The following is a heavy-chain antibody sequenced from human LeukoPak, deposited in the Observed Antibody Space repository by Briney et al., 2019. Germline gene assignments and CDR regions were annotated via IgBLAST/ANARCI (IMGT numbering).Heavy chain of an antibody. Sequence: SVKVSCKSSVGTFSSYAISWVRQAPGQGLEWMGGIIPIFGTANYAQKFQGRVTITADESTSTAYMELSSLRSEATAVYYCARSLLMVYAIAAGGTAYWGQGTLVTVSS. CDR1: VGTFSSYA. CDR3: ARSLLMVYAIAAGGTAY. D-gene: IGHD2-8*01. V-gene: IGHV1-69*13. CDR2: IIPIFGTA. J-gene: IGHJ4*02.